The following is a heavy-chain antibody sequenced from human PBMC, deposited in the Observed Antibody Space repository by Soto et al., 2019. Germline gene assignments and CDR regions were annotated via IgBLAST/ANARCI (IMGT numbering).Heavy chain of an antibody. CDR3: VRGGYSSSWERLDP. J-gene: IGHJ5*02. CDR1: GSSFPKYP. D-gene: IGHD4-4*01. V-gene: IGHV3-30-3*01. Sequence: PGGSLRLSCAASGSSFPKYPMHWVRQTQDKGLEWLAVISHDGVTKNSADSVKGRFSVSRDNSRNRLYLEMNSLRTEDTAMYYCVRGGYSSSWERLDPWGQGTLVTVSS. CDR2: ISHDGVTK.